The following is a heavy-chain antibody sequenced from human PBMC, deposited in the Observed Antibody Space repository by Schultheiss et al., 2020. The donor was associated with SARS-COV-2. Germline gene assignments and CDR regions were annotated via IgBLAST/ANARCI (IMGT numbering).Heavy chain of an antibody. CDR2: IYTSGST. Sequence: SETLSLTCTVSGASISSGSHYWSWIRQPAGKGLEWIGYIYTSGSTNYNPSLKSRVTISVDTSKNHFSLKLRSVTAADTAVYYCARGDTDHFDSWGQGALVTV. CDR1: GASISSGSHY. J-gene: IGHJ4*02. CDR3: ARGDTDHFDS. D-gene: IGHD5-18*01. V-gene: IGHV4-61*09.